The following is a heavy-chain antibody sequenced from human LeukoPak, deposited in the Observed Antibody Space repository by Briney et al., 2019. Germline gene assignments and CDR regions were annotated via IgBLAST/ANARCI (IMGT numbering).Heavy chain of an antibody. CDR3: ASGLELDY. CDR2: ISSDGSIT. V-gene: IGHV3-74*01. CDR1: GFTFSNYW. Sequence: GGSLRLSCAASGFTFSNYWIHWVRQAPGKGLVWVSRISSDGSITNYADSVKGRFTISRDNAKNSLYLQTNSLRAEDTAVYYCASGLELDYWGQGTLVTVSS. J-gene: IGHJ4*02.